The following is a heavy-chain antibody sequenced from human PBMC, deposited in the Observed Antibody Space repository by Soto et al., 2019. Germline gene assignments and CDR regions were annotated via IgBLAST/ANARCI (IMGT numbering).Heavy chain of an antibody. CDR3: AKDMKWGGMTTIHCFDS. CDR1: GFTADDYA. D-gene: IGHD4-17*01. J-gene: IGHJ4*02. CDR2: ISSNSDTI. V-gene: IGHV3-9*02. Sequence: EVQLVESGGGLVQPGRSLRLSCVASGFTADDYALHWVRQAPGKGLEWVSGISSNSDTIHYADSVKGRFTISRDNAKNSLFLQMSSLRPEDTAVYYCAKDMKWGGMTTIHCFDSWGQGTLVTVSS.